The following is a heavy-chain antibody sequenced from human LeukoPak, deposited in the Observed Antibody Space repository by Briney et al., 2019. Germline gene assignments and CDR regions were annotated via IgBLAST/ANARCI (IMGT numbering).Heavy chain of an antibody. CDR3: ASLELRYSDWS. Sequence: PSETLSLTCTVSGGSISSSSYYWGWIRQPPGKGLEWIGSIYYSGSTYYNPSLKSRVTISVDTSKNQFSLKLSSVTAADTAVYYCASLELRYSDWSWGQGTLVTVSS. D-gene: IGHD3-9*01. CDR2: IYYSGST. J-gene: IGHJ5*02. V-gene: IGHV4-39*01. CDR1: GGSISSSSYY.